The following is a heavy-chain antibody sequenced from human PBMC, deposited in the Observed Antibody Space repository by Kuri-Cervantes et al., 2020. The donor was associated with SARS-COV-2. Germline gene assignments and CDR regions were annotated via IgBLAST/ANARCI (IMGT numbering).Heavy chain of an antibody. CDR2: IYISGST. D-gene: IGHD2-2*03. V-gene: IGHV4-61*02. J-gene: IGHJ4*02. CDR1: GGSIDSTTYY. CDR3: AGGYTGWISN. Sequence: SQTLSLTCDVSGGSIDSTTYYWAWIRQPAGKGLEWIGRIYISGSTNYNPSLESRVTMSIDTSRNQFSLRLSSVTAADTAVYYCAGGYTGWISNWGQGTLVTVSS.